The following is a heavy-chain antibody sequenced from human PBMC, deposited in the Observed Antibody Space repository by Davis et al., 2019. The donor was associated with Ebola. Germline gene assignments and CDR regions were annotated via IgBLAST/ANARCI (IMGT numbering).Heavy chain of an antibody. J-gene: IGHJ6*02. Sequence: AASVKVSCKASGGTFSSYAISWVRQAPGQGLEWMGRIIPILGIANYAQKFQGRVTITADKSTSTAYMELSSLRSEDTAVYYCARDSRYSSGWYNYYYYGMDVWGQGTTVTVSS. V-gene: IGHV1-69*04. D-gene: IGHD6-19*01. CDR2: IIPILGIA. CDR3: ARDSRYSSGWYNYYYYGMDV. CDR1: GGTFSSYA.